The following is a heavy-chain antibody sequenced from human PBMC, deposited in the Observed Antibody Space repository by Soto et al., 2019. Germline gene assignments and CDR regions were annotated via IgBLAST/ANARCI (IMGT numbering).Heavy chain of an antibody. CDR2: ISSSSSYT. D-gene: IGHD3-10*01. J-gene: IGHJ5*02. CDR3: ARDHYGPGWFDP. Sequence: QVQLVESGGGLVKPGGSLRLSCAASGFTFSDYYMSWIRQAPGKGLEWVSYISSSSSYTNYADSVKGLFTISRDNAKNSLYLQMSSLRAEDTAVYYCARDHYGPGWFDPWGQGTLVTVSS. CDR1: GFTFSDYY. V-gene: IGHV3-11*05.